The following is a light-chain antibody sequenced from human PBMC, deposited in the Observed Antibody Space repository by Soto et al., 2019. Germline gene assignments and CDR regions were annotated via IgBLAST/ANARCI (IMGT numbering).Light chain of an antibody. V-gene: IGLV1-51*01. CDR1: SSNIGNNY. CDR3: GTLDSSLSAVV. CDR2: DNN. J-gene: IGLJ2*01. Sequence: VLTQPPSVSAAPGQKVTISCSGSSSNIGNNYVSWYQQLPGTAPKLLIYDNNKRPSGIPDRFSGSKSGTSATLGITGLQTGDEADYYCGTLDSSLSAVVFGGGTK.